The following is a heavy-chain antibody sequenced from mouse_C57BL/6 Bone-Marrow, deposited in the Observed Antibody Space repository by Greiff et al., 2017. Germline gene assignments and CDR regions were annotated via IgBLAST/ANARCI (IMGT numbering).Heavy chain of an antibody. V-gene: IGHV1-81*01. CDR2: IYPRSGNT. D-gene: IGHD1-1*01. J-gene: IGHJ2*01. CDR3: ARLREFITTVVYYDY. Sequence: QVQLKESGAELARPGASVKLSCKASGYTFTSYGLSWVKQRTGQGLEWIGEIYPRSGNTYYNEKVKGKATLTADKSSSTAYMELRSLTSEDSAVYFCARLREFITTVVYYDYWGQGTTLTGSS. CDR1: GYTFTSYG.